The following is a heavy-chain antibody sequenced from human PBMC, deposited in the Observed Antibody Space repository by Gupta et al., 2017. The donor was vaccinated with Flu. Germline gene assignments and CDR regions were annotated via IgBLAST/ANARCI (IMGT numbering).Heavy chain of an antibody. CDR3: VRDYQELGIVSDAFDV. V-gene: IGHV3-9*01. CDR2: LSGNSYTL. J-gene: IGHJ3*01. CDR1: GFKYGDYA. Sequence: EVQLVESGGGLVQPGRSLRLSCVASGFKYGDYAMHWVRQVPGKGLEWVASLSGNSYTLVSAESVRGRFTISRDNAKNSLSLEMNSLRPEDTALYFCVRDYQELGIVSDAFDVWGQGTMVTVSP. D-gene: IGHD7-27*01.